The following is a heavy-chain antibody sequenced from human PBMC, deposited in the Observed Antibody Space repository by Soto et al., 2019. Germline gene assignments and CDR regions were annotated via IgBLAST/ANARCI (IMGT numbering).Heavy chain of an antibody. J-gene: IGHJ5*02. CDR3: ARGIAALRYWFDP. D-gene: IGHD6-6*01. Sequence: SETLSLTCTVSGGSISSYYWSWIRQPPGKGLEWIGYIYYSGSTNYNPSLKSRVTISVDTSKNQFSLKLSSVTAADTAVYYCARGIAALRYWFDPWGQGTLVTAPQ. CDR1: GGSISSYY. V-gene: IGHV4-59*01. CDR2: IYYSGST.